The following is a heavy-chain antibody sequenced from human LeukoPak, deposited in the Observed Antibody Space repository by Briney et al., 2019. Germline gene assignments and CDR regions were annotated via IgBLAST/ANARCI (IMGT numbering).Heavy chain of an antibody. CDR3: AKNLWFGELLLGGAFDI. V-gene: IGHV3-23*01. CDR2: ISGSGGST. J-gene: IGHJ3*02. D-gene: IGHD3-10*01. Sequence: GGSLRLSCAASGFTFSSYGMHWVRQAPGKGLEWVSAISGSGGSTYYADSVKGRFTISRDNSKNTLYVQMNSLRAEDTAVYYCAKNLWFGELLLGGAFDIWGQGTMVTVSS. CDR1: GFTFSSYG.